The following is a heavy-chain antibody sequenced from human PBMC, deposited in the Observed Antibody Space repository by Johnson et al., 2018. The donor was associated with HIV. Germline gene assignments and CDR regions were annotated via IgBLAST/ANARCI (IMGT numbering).Heavy chain of an antibody. V-gene: IGHV3-33*08. CDR1: VFTFSIYG. CDR3: ARTCLGDYDSSDENAFDI. CDR2: IRYDGSNK. J-gene: IGHJ3*02. D-gene: IGHD3-22*01. Sequence: QVQLVESGGGVVQPGRSLRLSCAASVFTFSIYGMHWVRQAPGKGLEWVAVIRYDGSNKYYADSVKGRFTISRDNSKNTLYLQMNSLRAEDTAVYYCARTCLGDYDSSDENAFDIWGQGTMVTVSS.